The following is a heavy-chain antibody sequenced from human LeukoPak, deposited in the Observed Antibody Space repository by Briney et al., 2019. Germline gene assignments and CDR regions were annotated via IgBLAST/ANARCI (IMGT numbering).Heavy chain of an antibody. D-gene: IGHD3-22*01. CDR3: ARIKGYYDSSGYSRWIDY. Sequence: ASVKVSCKASGYTFTSYGISWVRQAPGQGLEWTGWISAYNGNTNYAQKLQGRVTMTTDTSTSTAYMELRSLRSDDTAVYYCARIKGYYDSSGYSRWIDYWGQGTLVTVSS. J-gene: IGHJ4*02. V-gene: IGHV1-18*01. CDR2: ISAYNGNT. CDR1: GYTFTSYG.